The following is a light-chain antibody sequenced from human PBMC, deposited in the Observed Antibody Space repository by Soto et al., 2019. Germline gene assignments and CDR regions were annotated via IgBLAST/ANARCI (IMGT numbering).Light chain of an antibody. CDR1: SSDVGGYNY. CDR3: SSYTSSSTLVV. Sequence: QSALTQPASVSGSPGQSITISCTGTSSDVGGYNYVSWYQQHPGKAPKLMIYEVSNRPSGVSNRFSGSKSGNTTSLTISGLQAEDEADYYCSSYTSSSTLVVFGIGTKVTVL. J-gene: IGLJ1*01. CDR2: EVS. V-gene: IGLV2-14*01.